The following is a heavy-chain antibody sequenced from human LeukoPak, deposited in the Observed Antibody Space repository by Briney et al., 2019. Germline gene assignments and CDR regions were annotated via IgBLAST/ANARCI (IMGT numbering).Heavy chain of an antibody. D-gene: IGHD4-17*01. CDR3: ARVAPNTVTNGFDY. J-gene: IGHJ4*02. V-gene: IGHV7-4-1*02. CDR2: INTNTGNP. CDR1: GYTFINYA. Sequence: ASVKVSCKASGYTFINYAMNWVRQAPGQGLEWMGWINTNTGNPMYAQGFTGRFVLSLDTSVSTAYLQISSLKAEDTAVYYCARVAPNTVTNGFDYWGQGTLVTVSS.